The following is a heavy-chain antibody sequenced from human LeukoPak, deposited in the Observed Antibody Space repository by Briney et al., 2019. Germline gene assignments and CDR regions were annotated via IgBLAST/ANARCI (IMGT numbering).Heavy chain of an antibody. Sequence: GGSLRLSCAASGFSVSSNYMSWVRQAPGKGLEWVSIIYAGGTTYYADSVKGRFTISRDNSKNTLYLQMNSLRAEDTAVYYCARERAYDILSNDAFDIWGQGTMVTVSS. CDR1: GFSVSSNY. CDR2: IYAGGTT. D-gene: IGHD3-9*01. CDR3: ARERAYDILSNDAFDI. V-gene: IGHV3-53*01. J-gene: IGHJ3*02.